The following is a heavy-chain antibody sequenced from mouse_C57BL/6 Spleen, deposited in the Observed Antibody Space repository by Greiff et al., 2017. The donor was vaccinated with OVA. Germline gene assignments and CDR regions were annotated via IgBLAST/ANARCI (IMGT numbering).Heavy chain of an antibody. CDR3: ARWETESYYCDY. CDR1: GYTFTSYW. Sequence: QVQLKQPGAELVKPGASVKLSCKASGYTFTSYWMHWVKQRPGQGLEWIGMIHPNSGSTNYKEKFKSKATLTVDKSSSTAYMRLSSLTSEDYAVLYCARWETESYYCDYWGQGTTLTVSS. D-gene: IGHD4-1*01. V-gene: IGHV1-64*01. CDR2: IHPNSGST. J-gene: IGHJ2*01.